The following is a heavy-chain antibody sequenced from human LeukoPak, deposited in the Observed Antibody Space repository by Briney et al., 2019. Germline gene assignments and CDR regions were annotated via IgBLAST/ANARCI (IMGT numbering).Heavy chain of an antibody. Sequence: GGSLRLSCVASGFTFSSYGMNWVRQAPGKGLEWISYISSRSSTIYYADSVKGRFTISRDNAKNSLYLQMNSLRDEDTAVYYCARDLESPNYYYGMDVWGQGTTVTVSS. CDR2: ISSRSSTI. D-gene: IGHD3-3*01. V-gene: IGHV3-48*02. J-gene: IGHJ6*02. CDR1: GFTFSSYG. CDR3: ARDLESPNYYYGMDV.